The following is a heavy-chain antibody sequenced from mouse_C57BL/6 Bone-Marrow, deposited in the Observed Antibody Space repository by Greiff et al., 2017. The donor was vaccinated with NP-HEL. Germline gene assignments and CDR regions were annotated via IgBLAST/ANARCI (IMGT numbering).Heavy chain of an antibody. Sequence: QVQLQQSGAELARPGASVKLSCKASGYTFTSYGISWVKQRTGQGLEWIGEIYPRSGNTYYNEKFKGKATLTADKSSSTAYMELRSLTSEDSAVYFCARSGIYYGPPEFAYWGQGTLVTVSA. V-gene: IGHV1-81*01. D-gene: IGHD2-1*01. J-gene: IGHJ3*01. CDR2: IYPRSGNT. CDR1: GYTFTSYG. CDR3: ARSGIYYGPPEFAY.